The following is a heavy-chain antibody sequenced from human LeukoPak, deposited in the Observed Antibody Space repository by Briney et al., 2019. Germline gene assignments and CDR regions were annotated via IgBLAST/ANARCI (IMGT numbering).Heavy chain of an antibody. CDR1: GGSISSYY. CDR3: ARVVRYYDFWSGYEFDY. J-gene: IGHJ4*02. Sequence: SETLSLTCTVSGGSISSYYWSWIRQPPGKGLEWIGYIYYSGSTNYKPSLKSRVTISVDTSKNQFSLKLSSVTAADTAVYYCARVVRYYDFWSGYEFDYWGQGTLVTVSS. D-gene: IGHD3-3*01. CDR2: IYYSGST. V-gene: IGHV4-59*01.